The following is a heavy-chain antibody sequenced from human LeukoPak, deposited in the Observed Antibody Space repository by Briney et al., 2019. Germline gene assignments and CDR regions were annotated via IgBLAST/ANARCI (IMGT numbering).Heavy chain of an antibody. CDR3: ARQAARPYDC. V-gene: IGHV3-30-3*01. CDR2: ISYDGSNK. J-gene: IGHJ4*02. CDR1: GFTFNSYS. Sequence: GGSLRLSCAVSGFTFNSYSMHWVRQAPGKGLEWVAVISYDGSNKYYADSVKGRFTISRDNSKNTLYLQMNSLRTEDTAVFYCARQAARPYDCWGQGTLVTVSS. D-gene: IGHD6-6*01.